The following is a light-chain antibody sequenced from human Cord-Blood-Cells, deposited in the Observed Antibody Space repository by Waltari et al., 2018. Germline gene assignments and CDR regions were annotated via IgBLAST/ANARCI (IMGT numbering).Light chain of an antibody. CDR3: SSYTSSSTNWV. J-gene: IGLJ3*02. Sequence: QSALTQPASVSGSPGQSITISCTGTSSDVGGYNYVSWYQQHPGKAPKLMIYEVSNRRAGVSHRFSGSTSGNTATLTSSGLQGEDEADYYCSSYTSSSTNWVFGGGTKLTVL. CDR2: EVS. V-gene: IGLV2-14*01. CDR1: SSDVGGYNY.